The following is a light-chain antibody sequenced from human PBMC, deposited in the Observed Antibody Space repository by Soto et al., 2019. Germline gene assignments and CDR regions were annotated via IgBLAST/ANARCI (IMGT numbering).Light chain of an antibody. CDR3: SAWDASLNGYV. Sequence: QSVLTQPPSASGTPGERVTISCSGRSSNIGSKTVNWYQQLPGTAPKLLIYSSYQRPSGVPDRFSGSKSGTSASLAISGLQSEDEADYYCSAWDASLNGYVFGTGTKVTVL. J-gene: IGLJ1*01. CDR1: SSNIGSKT. CDR2: SSY. V-gene: IGLV1-44*01.